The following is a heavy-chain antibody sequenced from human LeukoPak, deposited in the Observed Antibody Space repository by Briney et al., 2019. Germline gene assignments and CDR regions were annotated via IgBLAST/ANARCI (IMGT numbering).Heavy chain of an antibody. CDR3: AREGTSGTHLNWFDP. CDR1: GGSISSYY. J-gene: IGHJ5*02. V-gene: IGHV4-59*01. D-gene: IGHD1-1*01. Sequence: AETESLTCTVSGGSISSYYWSWIRQPPGKGLEWIGHIYGSGSTNYNPSLKSRVTLSVDTSKNQFSLKLSSVTAADTAVYYCAREGTSGTHLNWFDPWGQGTLLTVAS. CDR2: IYGSGST.